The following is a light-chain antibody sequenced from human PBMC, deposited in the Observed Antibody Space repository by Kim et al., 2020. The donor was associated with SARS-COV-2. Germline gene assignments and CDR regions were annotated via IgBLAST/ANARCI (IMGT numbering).Light chain of an antibody. Sequence: STSVGDRVTITCRASQDIRNDLGWYQQRPGEAPRLLIFAATALQSRVPSRFRGSGSGTEFILTIDSLQPEDFATYFCQQDHNYPRTFGPGTMLEI. CDR3: QQDHNYPRT. V-gene: IGKV1-6*01. CDR2: AAT. CDR1: QDIRND. J-gene: IGKJ1*01.